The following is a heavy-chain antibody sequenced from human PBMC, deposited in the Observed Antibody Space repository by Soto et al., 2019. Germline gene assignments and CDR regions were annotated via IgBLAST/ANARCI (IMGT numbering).Heavy chain of an antibody. J-gene: IGHJ4*02. D-gene: IGHD2-15*01. CDR2: IDYNGVT. CDR1: GGSIYRSGYY. Sequence: DTLSLTCTVSGGSIYRSGYYWGWIRQPPGRGLEWIGNIDYNGVTYSNPSLKSRVTISRDTSKNQFSLKLTSVTAADTALYYCGKVLVGATGHTDSDSWGPGTLVTVSS. V-gene: IGHV4-39*01. CDR3: GKVLVGATGHTDSDS.